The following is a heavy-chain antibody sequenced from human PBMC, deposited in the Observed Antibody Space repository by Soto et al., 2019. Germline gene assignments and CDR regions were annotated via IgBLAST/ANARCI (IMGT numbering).Heavy chain of an antibody. CDR1: GGSISRGGYY. Sequence: SETLSLTCTVSGGSISRGGYYWSWIRQHPGKGLEWIGYIYYSGSTYYNPSLKSRVTISVDTSKNQFSLKLSSVTAADTAVYYCARGNGAARLHYYYMDVWGKGTTVTVSS. CDR3: ARGNGAARLHYYYMDV. V-gene: IGHV4-31*03. D-gene: IGHD6-6*01. CDR2: IYYSGST. J-gene: IGHJ6*03.